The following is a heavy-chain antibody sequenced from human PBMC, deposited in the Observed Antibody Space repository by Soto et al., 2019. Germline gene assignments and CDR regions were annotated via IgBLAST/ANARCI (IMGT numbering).Heavy chain of an antibody. V-gene: IGHV3-23*01. D-gene: IGHD6-19*01. CDR3: AKIPISSAWLDFDY. CDR1: GFTYSTYT. J-gene: IGHJ4*02. Sequence: GRSQRLSCAAAGFTYSTYTMHWVSQAPGKGLEWVSGISGSGGAYYADSVKGRFTISRDNSKNTLYLQMNSLRAEDTAVYYCAKIPISSAWLDFDYWGQGALVTVSS. CDR2: ISGSGGA.